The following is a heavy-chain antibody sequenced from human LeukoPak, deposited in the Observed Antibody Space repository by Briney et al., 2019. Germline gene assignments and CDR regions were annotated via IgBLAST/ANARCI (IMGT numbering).Heavy chain of an antibody. J-gene: IGHJ4*02. CDR1: GDSITNNNCY. V-gene: IGHV4-39*07. CDR3: ARDRGPGVGATGYYFHY. Sequence: TSETLSLTCAVSGDSITNNNCYWGWVRQPPGKGLEWIASIYYSGSSYYNPSLKSRVTMSVDTSKNQFSLKLSSVTAADTAVYYCARDRGPGVGATGYYFHYWGQGTLVTVSS. D-gene: IGHD1-26*01. CDR2: IYYSGSS.